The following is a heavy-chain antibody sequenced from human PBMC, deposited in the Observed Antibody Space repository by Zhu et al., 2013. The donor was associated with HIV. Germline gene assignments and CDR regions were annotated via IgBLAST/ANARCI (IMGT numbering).Heavy chain of an antibody. J-gene: IGHJ5*02. D-gene: IGHD3-16*01. CDR2: VSGSGGST. CDR3: ARLTELRSLITSGGVILSGALDL. CDR1: ESTFSGYP. V-gene: IGHV3-23*01. Sequence: EVQLLESGGDLVQPGGPVRLSCVGSESTFSGYPMSWVRQAPGKGLEWVSGVSGSGGSTSYAESVKGRFTISRDSSKNTLYLQMNSLRAEDTAVYYCARLTELRSLITSGGVILSGALDLWGQGTLVTVSS.